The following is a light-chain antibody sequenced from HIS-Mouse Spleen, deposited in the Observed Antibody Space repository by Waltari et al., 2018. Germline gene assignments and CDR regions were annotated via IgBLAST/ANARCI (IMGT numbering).Light chain of an antibody. CDR3: SSYTSSSTLWV. J-gene: IGLJ3*02. V-gene: IGLV2-14*01. CDR2: EVS. CDR1: SSDVGGYNY. Sequence: QSALTQPASVSGSPGQSITISCTGTSSDVGGYNYVPWYQQHPGKPPKLMIYEVSNRPSGVSNRFSGSKSGNTASLTISGLQAEDEADYYCSSYTSSSTLWVFGGGTKLTVL.